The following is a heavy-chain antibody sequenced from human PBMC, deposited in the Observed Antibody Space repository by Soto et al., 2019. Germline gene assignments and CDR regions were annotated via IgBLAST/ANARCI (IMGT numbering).Heavy chain of an antibody. V-gene: IGHV3-21*01. CDR2: ISSSSSYI. CDR1: GFTFSSYS. Sequence: GGSLRLSCAASGFTFSSYSINWVRQAPGNGLEWVSSISSSSSYIYYADSVKGRFTISRDNAKNSLYLQMNSLRAEDTAVYYCARDGGYDYVWGSYWSSYYYYYGMDVWGQGTTVTVSS. D-gene: IGHD3-16*01. CDR3: ARDGGYDYVWGSYWSSYYYYYGMDV. J-gene: IGHJ6*02.